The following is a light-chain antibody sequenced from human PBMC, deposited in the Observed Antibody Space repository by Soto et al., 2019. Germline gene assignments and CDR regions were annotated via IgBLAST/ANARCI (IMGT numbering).Light chain of an antibody. V-gene: IGKV4-1*01. CDR2: WAS. CDR1: QSVLSSSNNKNC. Sequence: IVLTQSPDSLAVSLGERATINCKSSQSVLSSSNNKNCLAWYKQKPGQPPKLLISWASTRESGVPDRFSGSGSGTDFTLTISSLQAEDVAVYYCQQYYTTPLTFGGGTKVDIK. CDR3: QQYYTTPLT. J-gene: IGKJ4*01.